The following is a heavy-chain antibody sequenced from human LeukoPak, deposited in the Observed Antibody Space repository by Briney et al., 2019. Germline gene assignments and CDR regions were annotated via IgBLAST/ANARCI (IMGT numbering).Heavy chain of an antibody. J-gene: IGHJ4*02. V-gene: IGHV1-69*13. Sequence: GASVKVSCKASGGTFSSYAISRVRRAPGQGLEWMGGIIPIFGTANYAQKFQGRVTITADESTSTAYMELSSLRSEDTAVYSCARGGYSSSVFDYWGQGTLVTVSS. D-gene: IGHD6-6*01. CDR2: IIPIFGTA. CDR3: ARGGYSSSVFDY. CDR1: GGTFSSYA.